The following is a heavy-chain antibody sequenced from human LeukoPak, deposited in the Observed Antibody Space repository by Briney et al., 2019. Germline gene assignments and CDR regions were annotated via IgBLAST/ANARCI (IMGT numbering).Heavy chain of an antibody. CDR3: ARGQLWFGEW. CDR1: GGSFSGYY. J-gene: IGHJ4*02. V-gene: IGHV4-34*01. D-gene: IGHD3-10*01. Sequence: PSETLSLTCAVYGGSFSGYYWSWIRQPPGKGLEWIGEINHSGSTNYNPSLKSRVTISVDTSKNQFSLKLSSVTAADTAVYYCARGQLWFGEWWGQGTLVTVSS. CDR2: INHSGST.